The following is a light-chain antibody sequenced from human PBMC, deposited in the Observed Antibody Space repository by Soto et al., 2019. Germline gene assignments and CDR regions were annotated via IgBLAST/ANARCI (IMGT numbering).Light chain of an antibody. CDR2: DVS. CDR1: SSDVGGYNY. Sequence: QSALTQAASVSGSPGQSITISCTGTSSDVGGYNYVSWYQQYPGKAPKLMIYDVSNRPSGVSNRFSGSKSGNTASLTISGLQAEDEADYSCSSYTSSSTYVFGTGTKVTVL. CDR3: SSYTSSSTYV. V-gene: IGLV2-14*01. J-gene: IGLJ1*01.